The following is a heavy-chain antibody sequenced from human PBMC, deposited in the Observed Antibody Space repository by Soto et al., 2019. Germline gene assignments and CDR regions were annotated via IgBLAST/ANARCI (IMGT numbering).Heavy chain of an antibody. CDR2: TYYRSKWYN. J-gene: IGHJ6*02. Sequence: SQTLSLTCAISGDSVSSNSAAWNWIRQSPSRGLEWLGRTYYRSKWYNDYAVSVKSRITINPDTSKNQFSLQLNSVTPEDTAVYYCAREGNYSGGSCYYYYYYGMDVWGQGTTVTVSS. D-gene: IGHD2-15*01. CDR3: AREGNYSGGSCYYYYYYGMDV. CDR1: GDSVSSNSAA. V-gene: IGHV6-1*01.